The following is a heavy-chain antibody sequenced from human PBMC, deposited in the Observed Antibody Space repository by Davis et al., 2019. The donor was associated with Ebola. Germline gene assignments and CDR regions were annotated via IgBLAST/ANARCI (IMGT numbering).Heavy chain of an antibody. V-gene: IGHV3-74*01. CDR2: INSDGSST. D-gene: IGHD5-12*01. CDR3: ARDRWVSSGYDLFYYYYGMDV. J-gene: IGHJ6*02. Sequence: GTLKISCAASGFTFSSYWMHWVRQAPGKGLVWVSRINSDGSSTSYADSVKGRFTISRDNAKNTLYLQMNSLRAEDTAVYYCARDRWVSSGYDLFYYYYGMDVWGQGTTVTVSS. CDR1: GFTFSSYW.